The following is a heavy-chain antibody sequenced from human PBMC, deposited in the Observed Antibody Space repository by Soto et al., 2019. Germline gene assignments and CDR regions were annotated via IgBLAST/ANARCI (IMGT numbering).Heavy chain of an antibody. Sequence: ASVKVSCKASGYTFTSYAMHWVRQAPGQRLEWMGWINAGNGNTKYSQKFQGRVTITRDTSASTAYMELSSLRSEDTAVYYCARANNYHYHLAVRGKRTTVTVSS. J-gene: IGHJ6*03. D-gene: IGHD2-8*01. V-gene: IGHV1-3*01. CDR1: GYTFTSYA. CDR2: INAGNGNT. CDR3: ARANNYHYHLAV.